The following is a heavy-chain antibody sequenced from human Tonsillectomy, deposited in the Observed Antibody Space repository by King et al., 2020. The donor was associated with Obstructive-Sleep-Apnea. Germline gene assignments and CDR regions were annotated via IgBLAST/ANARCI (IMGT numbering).Heavy chain of an antibody. J-gene: IGHJ4*02. CDR3: ARGRGSYCFDY. Sequence: VQLVESGGGVVQPGRSLRLSCAASGFTFSNFPMHWVRQAPGKGLEWVAVMSYDGNNKYYADSVKGRFTISRDNSKNTLYLQMNILRAEDTAIYYFARGRGSYCFDYWGQGTLVTVSS. D-gene: IGHD1-26*01. V-gene: IGHV3-30-3*01. CDR2: MSYDGNNK. CDR1: GFTFSNFP.